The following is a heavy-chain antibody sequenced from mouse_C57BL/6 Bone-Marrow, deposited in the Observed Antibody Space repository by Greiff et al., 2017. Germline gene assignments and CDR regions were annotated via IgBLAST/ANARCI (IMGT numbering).Heavy chain of an antibody. CDR3: ASSHYYGSSSFAY. V-gene: IGHV3-1*01. D-gene: IGHD1-1*01. CDR1: GYSITSGYD. CDR2: ISYSGST. Sequence: DVKLQESGPGMVKPSQSLSLTCTVTGYSITSGYDWHWIRHFPGNKLEWMGYISYSGSTNYNPSLKSRISITHDTSKNHFFLKLNSVTTEDTATYDCASSHYYGSSSFAYWGQGTLVTVSA. J-gene: IGHJ3*01.